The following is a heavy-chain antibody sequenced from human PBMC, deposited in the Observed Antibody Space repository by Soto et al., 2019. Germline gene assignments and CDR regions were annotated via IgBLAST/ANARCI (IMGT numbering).Heavy chain of an antibody. CDR2: ISSSSSYI. CDR1: GFTFSSYS. D-gene: IGHD5-18*01. Sequence: PGGSLRLSCAASGFTFSSYSMNWVRQAPGKGLEWVSSISSSSSYIYYADSVKGRFTISRDNAKNSLYLQMNSLRAEDTAVYYCASAEYSYGYGVFDYWGQGTLVTVSS. V-gene: IGHV3-21*01. J-gene: IGHJ4*02. CDR3: ASAEYSYGYGVFDY.